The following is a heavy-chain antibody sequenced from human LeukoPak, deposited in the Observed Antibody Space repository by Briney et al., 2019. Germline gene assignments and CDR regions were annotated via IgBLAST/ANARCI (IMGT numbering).Heavy chain of an antibody. V-gene: IGHV3-30-3*01. CDR3: ARDYGDYYYGMDV. J-gene: IGHJ6*02. Sequence: PGGYLRLSCAASGFTFSSYAMHWVRQAPGKGLEWVAVISYDGSNKYYADSVKGRFTISRGNSKNTLYLQMNSLRAEDTAVYYCARDYGDYYYGMDVWGQGTTVTVSS. CDR1: GFTFSSYA. D-gene: IGHD4-17*01. CDR2: ISYDGSNK.